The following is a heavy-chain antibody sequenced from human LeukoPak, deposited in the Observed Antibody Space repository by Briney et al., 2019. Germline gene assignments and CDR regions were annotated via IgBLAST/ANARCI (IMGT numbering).Heavy chain of an antibody. D-gene: IGHD5-18*01. CDR2: VSGSGGST. CDR3: AKNPDAARGYSFFDY. J-gene: IGHJ4*02. V-gene: IGHV3-23*01. CDR1: GFTFSSYA. Sequence: GGSLRLTCAASGFTFSSYAMSWVRQAPGKGLEWVSAVSGSGGSTYYADSVKGRFAISRDTSKNTLYLQMNSLRAEDTAVYYCAKNPDAARGYSFFDYWGQGTLVTVSS.